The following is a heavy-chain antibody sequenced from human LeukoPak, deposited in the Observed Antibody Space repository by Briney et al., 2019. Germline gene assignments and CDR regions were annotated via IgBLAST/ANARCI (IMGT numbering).Heavy chain of an antibody. J-gene: IGHJ4*02. CDR1: GFTLSSFG. V-gene: IGHV3-48*04. CDR3: ARAPRGEQWLVLDY. Sequence: GGSLRLSCAASGFTLSSFGMNWVRQAPGKGLEWVSYIGTTTSTIYYADSVKGRFTISRDNAKNSLYLQMNSLRAEDTAVYYCARAPRGEQWLVLDYWGQGTLVTVSS. D-gene: IGHD6-19*01. CDR2: IGTTTSTI.